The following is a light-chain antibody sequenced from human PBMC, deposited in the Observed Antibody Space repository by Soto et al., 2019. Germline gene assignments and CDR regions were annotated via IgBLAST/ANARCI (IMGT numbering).Light chain of an antibody. CDR1: SSDVGGYNY. CDR3: SSYTSSSPYV. V-gene: IGLV2-14*01. J-gene: IGLJ1*01. Sequence: QSVLTQPASVSGSPGQSITISCTGTSSDVGGYNYVSWYQQHPGKAPKLMIYDVSNRPSGVSNRFSGSKSGNTASLTISGLQAEAEADYYCSSYTSSSPYVFGTGTKVTVL. CDR2: DVS.